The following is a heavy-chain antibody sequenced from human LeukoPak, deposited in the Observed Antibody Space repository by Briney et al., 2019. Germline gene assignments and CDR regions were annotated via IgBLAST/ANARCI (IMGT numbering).Heavy chain of an antibody. V-gene: IGHV1-8*01. D-gene: IGHD3-10*01. CDR2: MNPNSGNT. CDR3: ARGLYYYGSGTNYYYYYMDV. Sequence: ASVKVSCKASGYTFTSYDINWVRQATGQGLEWMGWMNPNSGNTGYAQKFQGRVTMTRNTSISTAYMELSSLRSEDTAVYYCARGLYYYGSGTNYYYYYMDVWGKGITVTVSS. CDR1: GYTFTSYD. J-gene: IGHJ6*03.